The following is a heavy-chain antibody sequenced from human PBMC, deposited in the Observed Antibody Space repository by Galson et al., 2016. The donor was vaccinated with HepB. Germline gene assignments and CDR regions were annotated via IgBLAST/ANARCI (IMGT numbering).Heavy chain of an antibody. CDR1: GLSVSSNY. CDR2: IYSGGST. J-gene: IGHJ4*02. D-gene: IGHD1-26*01. Sequence: SLRLSCAASGLSVSSNYMSWVRQAPGMGLEWVSIIYSGGSTNSADSVKGRFITSRHNSKNTLYLHMNSLRPEGTAVYFCARGRGSSGTYFDHWGQGTLVTVSS. CDR3: ARGRGSSGTYFDH. V-gene: IGHV3-53*04.